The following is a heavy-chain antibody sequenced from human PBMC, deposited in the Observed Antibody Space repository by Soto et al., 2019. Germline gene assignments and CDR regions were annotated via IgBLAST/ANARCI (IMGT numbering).Heavy chain of an antibody. Sequence: QVHLVQSGAEVKKPGASVKVSCKGSGYDFTTYGITWVRQAPGQGLEWMAWISAHNGNTDYGQKLQGRVTVTRDTSTSTAYMELRSLRSDDTAVYYSARGRYGDYWGQVALVTVSS. D-gene: IGHD1-1*01. V-gene: IGHV1-18*01. J-gene: IGHJ4*02. CDR3: ARGRYGDY. CDR1: GYDFTTYG. CDR2: ISAHNGNT.